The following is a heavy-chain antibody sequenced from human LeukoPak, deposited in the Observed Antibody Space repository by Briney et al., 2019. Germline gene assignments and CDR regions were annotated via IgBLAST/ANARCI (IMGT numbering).Heavy chain of an antibody. CDR1: GYTFTGYY. CDR3: ARGGGPPYYCSSTSCSPRLHYFDY. J-gene: IGHJ4*02. V-gene: IGHV1-2*02. Sequence: ASVKVSYKASGYTFTGYYMHWVRQAPGQGLEWMGWINPNSGGTNYAQKFQGRVTMTRDTSISTAYMELSRLRSDDTAVYYCARGGGPPYYCSSTSCSPRLHYFDYWGQGTLVTVSS. D-gene: IGHD2-2*01. CDR2: INPNSGGT.